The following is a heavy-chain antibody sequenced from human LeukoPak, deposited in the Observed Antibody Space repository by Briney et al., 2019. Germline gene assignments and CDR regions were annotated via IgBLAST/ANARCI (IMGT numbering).Heavy chain of an antibody. Sequence: RGSLRHSCAASGFTFSSYEMNWVRQAPGKGLEWVSYISSSGSSIYYADSVKGRFTISRDNAKKSLYLQMNSLRAGDTAVYYCARDGEDYDNSGYYYYFDYWGQGTQVTVSS. V-gene: IGHV3-48*03. CDR1: GFTFSSYE. J-gene: IGHJ4*02. D-gene: IGHD3-22*01. CDR2: ISSSGSSI. CDR3: ARDGEDYDNSGYYYYFDY.